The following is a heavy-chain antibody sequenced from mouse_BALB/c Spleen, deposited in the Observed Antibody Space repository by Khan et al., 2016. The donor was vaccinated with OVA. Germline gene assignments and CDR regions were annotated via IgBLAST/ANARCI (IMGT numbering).Heavy chain of an antibody. Sequence: QVQLQQSGVELAKPGASVKMSCTASGYTFTSYWMHWIKQRPGQGLEWIGYINPTSGYTDYNQKFKDKATLTADKSSSTAYMQLSSLTSDDSAVYYWARDRIDYWGQGTALTVSS. J-gene: IGHJ2*01. CDR1: GYTFTSYW. V-gene: IGHV1-7*01. CDR3: ARDRIDY. CDR2: INPTSGYT.